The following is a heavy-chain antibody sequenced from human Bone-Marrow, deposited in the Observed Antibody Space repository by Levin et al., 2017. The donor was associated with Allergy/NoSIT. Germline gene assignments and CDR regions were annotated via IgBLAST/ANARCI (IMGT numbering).Heavy chain of an antibody. J-gene: IGHJ4*02. Sequence: QPGGSLRLSCAASGFTFSGSSIHWVRQASGKGLEWVGRIRDKANSYATAYAASVRGRFTISRDDSENTAHLQMNSLKTEDTAVYYCTNTWKESGGWGRGTLVTVSS. CDR2: IRDKANSYAT. V-gene: IGHV3-73*01. CDR1: GFTFSGSS. CDR3: TNTWKESGG. D-gene: IGHD1-1*01.